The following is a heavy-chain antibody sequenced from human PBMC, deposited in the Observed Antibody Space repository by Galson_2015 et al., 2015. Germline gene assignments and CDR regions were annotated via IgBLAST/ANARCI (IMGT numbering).Heavy chain of an antibody. V-gene: IGHV4-59*01. D-gene: IGHD4-11*01. J-gene: IGHJ4*02. CDR1: GGSISSYY. CDR3: ARDQDDYSNPGRGGMDY. CDR2: IYYSGST. Sequence: ETLSLTCTVSGGSISSYYWSWIRQPPGKGLEWIGYIYYSGSTNYNPSLKSRVTISIDTSKNQFSLKLSSVTAADTAVYYCARDQDDYSNPGRGGMDYWGLGTLVTVSS.